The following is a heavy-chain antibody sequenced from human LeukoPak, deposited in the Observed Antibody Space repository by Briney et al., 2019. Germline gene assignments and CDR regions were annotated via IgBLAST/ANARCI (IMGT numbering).Heavy chain of an antibody. V-gene: IGHV3-15*01. Sequence: GGSLRLSCAASGFTFSNAWMSWVRQAPGKGLEWIGRIKSKTDGGTTDYAAPVKGRFTISRDDSKNTLYLQMNSLKTEDTAVYYCTTHYGSGSVDAFDIWGQGTMVTVSS. CDR2: IKSKTDGGTT. CDR3: TTHYGSGSVDAFDI. CDR1: GFTFSNAW. J-gene: IGHJ3*02. D-gene: IGHD3-10*01.